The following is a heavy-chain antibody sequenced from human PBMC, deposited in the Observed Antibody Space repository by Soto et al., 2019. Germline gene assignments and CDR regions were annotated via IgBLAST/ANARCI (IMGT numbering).Heavy chain of an antibody. J-gene: IGHJ4*02. CDR2: VNPIFGTT. CDR1: GGTFSTSA. V-gene: IGHV1-69*06. CDR3: ARGGIVAKIDY. Sequence: QVQLVQSGAEVKKPGSSVKVSCKASGGTFSTSAISWVRQAPGQGLEWMGAVNPIFGTTNFAQKFQGRVTITADKSTTTAYMELSSLTSKDTAVYYCARGGIVAKIDYWGQGTLVTVSS. D-gene: IGHD5-12*01.